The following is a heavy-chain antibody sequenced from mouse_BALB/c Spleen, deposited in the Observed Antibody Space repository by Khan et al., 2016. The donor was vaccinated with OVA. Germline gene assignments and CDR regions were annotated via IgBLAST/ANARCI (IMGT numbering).Heavy chain of an antibody. V-gene: IGHV3-2*02. J-gene: IGHJ2*01. CDR1: GYSITSDYA. D-gene: IGHD2-4*01. CDR3: AIMIRGDYFDY. Sequence: EVQLQESGPGLVKPSQSLSLTCTVTGYSITSDYAWNWIRQFPGNKLEWMGYISYSGSTSYNPSLKSRISITRDTSKNQFFLPLNSVTTEDTATYYCAIMIRGDYFDYAGQGTTLTVSS. CDR2: ISYSGST.